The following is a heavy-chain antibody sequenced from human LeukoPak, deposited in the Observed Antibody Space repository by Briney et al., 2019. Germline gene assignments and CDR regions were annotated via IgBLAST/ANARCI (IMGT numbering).Heavy chain of an antibody. J-gene: IGHJ4*02. CDR3: ARGIRILSYGFPDFDY. CDR2: ISAYNGNT. CDR1: GYTFTSYG. V-gene: IGHV1-18*01. Sequence: ASVKVSCKASGYTFTSYGISWVRQAPGQGLEWMGWISAYNGNTNYAQKLQGRVTMTTDTSTSTAYMELRSLRSDDTAVYYCARGIRILSYGFPDFDYWGQRTLVTVSS. D-gene: IGHD5-18*01.